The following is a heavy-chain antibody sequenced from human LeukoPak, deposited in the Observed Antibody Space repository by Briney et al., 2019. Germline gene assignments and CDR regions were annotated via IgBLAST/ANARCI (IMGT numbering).Heavy chain of an antibody. J-gene: IGHJ4*02. D-gene: IGHD3-16*02. V-gene: IGHV3-73*01. Sequence: GGSLRLTCAASGFTFSGSAMHWVRQASGKGLEWVVRIRSKANSYATAYAASVKGRFTISRDDSKNTAYLQMNSLKTEDTAVYYCTHTYYDYVWGSYRQDWGQGTLVTVSS. CDR3: THTYYDYVWGSYRQD. CDR1: GFTFSGSA. CDR2: IRSKANSYAT.